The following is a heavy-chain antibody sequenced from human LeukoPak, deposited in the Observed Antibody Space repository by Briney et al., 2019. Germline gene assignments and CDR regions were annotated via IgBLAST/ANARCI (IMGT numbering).Heavy chain of an antibody. Sequence: ASVKVSCKASGGTFSSYAISWVRQAPGQGLEWMGWINPNSGGTNYAQKFQGRVTMTRDTSISTAYMELSRLRSDDTAVYYCARGTTPIDYWGQGTLVTVSS. CDR2: INPNSGGT. J-gene: IGHJ4*02. CDR1: GGTFSSYA. V-gene: IGHV1-2*02. CDR3: ARGTTPIDY. D-gene: IGHD1-7*01.